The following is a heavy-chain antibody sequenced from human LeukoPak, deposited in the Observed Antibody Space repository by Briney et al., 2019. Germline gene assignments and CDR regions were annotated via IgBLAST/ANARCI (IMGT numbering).Heavy chain of an antibody. CDR3: ARHIVGEQNFDY. CDR1: GFTFGAYW. Sequence: GGSLRLSCAASGFTFGAYWMSWFRQAPGKGPEWVASIKDDGSAQFYVDSLEGRFTISRDNAKNTLYLQMDTMRVEDTAVYYCARHIVGEQNFDYWSQGTLVTVSS. CDR2: IKDDGSAQ. J-gene: IGHJ4*02. D-gene: IGHD3-16*02. V-gene: IGHV3-7*01.